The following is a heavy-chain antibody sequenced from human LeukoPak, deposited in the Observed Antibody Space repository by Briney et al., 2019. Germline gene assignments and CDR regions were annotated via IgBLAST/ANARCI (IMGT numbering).Heavy chain of an antibody. J-gene: IGHJ4*02. CDR2: ISSSGSTI. V-gene: IGHV3-11*01. CDR3: AGHPSGYYYRHY. CDR1: GFTFSDYY. D-gene: IGHD3-22*01. Sequence: GGSLRLSCAASGFTFSDYYMSWIREAPGKGLEWVSYISSSGSTIYYADSVKGRFTISRDNAKNSLYLQMNSLRAEDTAVYYCAGHPSGYYYRHYWGQGTLVTVSS.